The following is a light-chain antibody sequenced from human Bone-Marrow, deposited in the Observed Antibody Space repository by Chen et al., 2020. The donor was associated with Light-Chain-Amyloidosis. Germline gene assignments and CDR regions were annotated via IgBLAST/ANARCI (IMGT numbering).Light chain of an antibody. J-gene: IGLJ1*01. CDR1: SSNIGINY. V-gene: IGLV1-47*01. CDR2: RNT. CDR3: AAWDGSLSGYV. Sequence: QSVLTQPPSASGTPGQRVTISCSGASSNIGINYVYWYQPFPGAAPNLLIPRNTQRPSGVPDRGAAVKSVSSAFRAISGLRSEDEADYYGAAWDGSLSGYVFGTGTKVIAL.